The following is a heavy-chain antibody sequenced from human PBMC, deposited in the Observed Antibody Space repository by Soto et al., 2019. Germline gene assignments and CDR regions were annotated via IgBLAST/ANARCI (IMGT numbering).Heavy chain of an antibody. Sequence: GGSLRLSCAASGFTFSGHWMHWVRQVPGKGLEWVSRINTDGATSAYADSVKGRFTISRDNAKNTLYLQMSALRAEDTAVYYCAREAGYCSGTSCYRRAFDTWGQGTTVTVSS. CDR3: AREAGYCSGTSCYRRAFDT. D-gene: IGHD2-2*01. CDR2: INTDGATS. V-gene: IGHV3-74*03. CDR1: GFTFSGHW. J-gene: IGHJ3*02.